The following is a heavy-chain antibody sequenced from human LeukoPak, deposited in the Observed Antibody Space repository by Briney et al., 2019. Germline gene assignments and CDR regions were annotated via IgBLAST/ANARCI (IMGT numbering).Heavy chain of an antibody. CDR2: IQQEGSDK. D-gene: IGHD5-24*01. V-gene: IGHV3-7*01. CDR3: ARCGSNRDDQ. CDR1: VFTFSNYC. Sequence: GGSLRLSCAASVFTFSNYCLNWVPEAPGKGLEWVANIQQEGSDKNYVGSVRGRFTISRGTAKHLLYLAMHSLRFEHTGVYHCARCGSNRDDQWRQGTLVTVSS. J-gene: IGHJ1*01.